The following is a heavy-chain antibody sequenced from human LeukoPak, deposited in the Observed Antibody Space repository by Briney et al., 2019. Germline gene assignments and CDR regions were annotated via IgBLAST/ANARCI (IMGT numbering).Heavy chain of an antibody. D-gene: IGHD3-22*01. Sequence: PGGSLRLSCAASGFTFSSYAMSWVRQAPGKGLEWVANIKYDGSVINYVDSVKGRFTISRDNAQNSLYLQMNSLRVEDSALYYCATDRGFLTFDYWGQGTLVTVSS. V-gene: IGHV3-7*01. CDR1: GFTFSSYA. J-gene: IGHJ4*02. CDR3: ATDRGFLTFDY. CDR2: IKYDGSVI.